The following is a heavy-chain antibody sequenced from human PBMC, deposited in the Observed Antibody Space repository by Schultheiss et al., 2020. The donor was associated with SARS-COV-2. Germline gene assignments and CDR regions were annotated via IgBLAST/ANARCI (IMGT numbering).Heavy chain of an antibody. J-gene: IGHJ6*02. Sequence: GGSLRLSCAASGFTFSDYYMSWIRQAPGKGLEWVSYISSSGSTIYYADSVKGRFTISRDNAKNSLYLQMNSLRAEDTAVYYCARDPDLGELLYPQAGYYGMDVWGQGTTVTVSS. CDR1: GFTFSDYY. V-gene: IGHV3-11*01. CDR3: ARDPDLGELLYPQAGYYGMDV. CDR2: ISSSGSTI. D-gene: IGHD3-10*01.